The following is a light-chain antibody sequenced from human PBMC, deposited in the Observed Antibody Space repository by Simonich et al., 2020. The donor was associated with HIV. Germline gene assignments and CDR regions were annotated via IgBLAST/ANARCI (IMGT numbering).Light chain of an antibody. CDR2: GAS. J-gene: IGKJ3*01. Sequence: EIVMMQSPATLSVSPGERATPSCRASQSISSSLAWYQQKPGQAPRLLIYGASTRATGIPARFSGRGSGTEFTLTISSMQSEDFADYYCQHYNNGPLTFGPGTKVDIK. CDR3: QHYNNGPLT. CDR1: QSISSS. V-gene: IGKV3-15*01.